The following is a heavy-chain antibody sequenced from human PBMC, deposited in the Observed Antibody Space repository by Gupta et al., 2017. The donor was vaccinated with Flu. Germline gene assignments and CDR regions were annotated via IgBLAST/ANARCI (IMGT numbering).Heavy chain of an antibody. CDR3: ARRAPKRVVPAAIGFDP. V-gene: IGHV4-39*01. J-gene: IGHJ5*02. Sequence: QLQLQESGPGLVKPSETLSLTCTVSGGSISSSSYYWGWIRQPPGKGLEWIGSIYYSGSTYYNPSLKSRVTISVDTSKNQFSLKLSSVTAADTAVYYCARRAPKRVVPAAIGFDPWGQGTLVTVSS. CDR2: IYYSGST. D-gene: IGHD2-2*02. CDR1: GGSISSSSYY.